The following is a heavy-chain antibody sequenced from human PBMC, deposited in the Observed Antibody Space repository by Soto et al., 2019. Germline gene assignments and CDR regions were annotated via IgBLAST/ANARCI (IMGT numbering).Heavy chain of an antibody. CDR3: ARSQGSSTSLEIYYYYYYGMDV. D-gene: IGHD2-2*01. J-gene: IGHJ6*02. V-gene: IGHV1-69*01. CDR1: GGTFSNYA. Sequence: QVQLVQSGAEVKKPGSSVKVSCKASGGTFSNYAISWVRQAPGQGLEWMGGIIPISGTANYAQKFQGRVTITAGESTSTAYMELSSLRSEDTAVYYCARSQGSSTSLEIYYYYYYGMDVWGQGTTVTVPS. CDR2: IIPISGTA.